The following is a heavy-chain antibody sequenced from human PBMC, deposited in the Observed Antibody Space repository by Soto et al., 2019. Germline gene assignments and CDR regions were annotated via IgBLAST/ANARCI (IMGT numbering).Heavy chain of an antibody. CDR3: AIMYGSGSPAGNYYYDYGMDV. CDR1: GGTFSSYA. V-gene: IGHV1-69*01. Sequence: QVQLVQSGAEVKKPGASVKVSCKASGGTFSSYAISWVRQAPGQGLEWMGGIIPIFGTAKDAQKFQGRVTTTADAYTSPAYMELRSLRSEDTAVYYCAIMYGSGSPAGNYYYDYGMDVWGPGTRVTVSS. D-gene: IGHD3-10*01. CDR2: IIPIFGTA. J-gene: IGHJ6*02.